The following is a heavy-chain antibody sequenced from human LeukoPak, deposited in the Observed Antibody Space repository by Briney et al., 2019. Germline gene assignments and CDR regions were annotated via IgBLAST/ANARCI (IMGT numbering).Heavy chain of an antibody. J-gene: IGHJ1*01. Sequence: SVKVSCKASGGTFSSYAISWVRQAPGQGLEWMGGIIPIFGTANYAQKFQGRVTITADESTSTAYMELSSLRSEDTAVYYCARLRGPDYGDYPGYFQHWGQGTLVTVSS. CDR2: IIPIFGTA. CDR1: GGTFSSYA. CDR3: ARLRGPDYGDYPGYFQH. V-gene: IGHV1-69*13. D-gene: IGHD4-17*01.